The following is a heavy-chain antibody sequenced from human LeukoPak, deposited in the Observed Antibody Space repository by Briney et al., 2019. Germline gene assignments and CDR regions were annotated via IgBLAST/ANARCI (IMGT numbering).Heavy chain of an antibody. Sequence: GGSLRLSCAASGFALSSHWMTWVRQVPGRGPEWVANVNRDGSETYYLDSVKGRFTISRDNSENTLYLQMNSLTVDDTAVYFCAKERQTGDYFTSDYWGQGTLVTVSS. V-gene: IGHV3-7*03. J-gene: IGHJ4*02. CDR2: VNRDGSET. D-gene: IGHD4-17*01. CDR3: AKERQTGDYFTSDY. CDR1: GFALSSHW.